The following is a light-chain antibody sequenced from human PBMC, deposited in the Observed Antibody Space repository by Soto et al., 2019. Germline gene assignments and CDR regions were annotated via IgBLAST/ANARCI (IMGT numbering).Light chain of an antibody. J-gene: IGKJ1*01. Sequence: ESVLTQSPGTLSLSPGERSTLSCRASQSLSSSQLAWYQQKPGQAPRLLIHDASSRATGISDRFTGSGSGTDFTLTITTLEPEDFEVYYCQQYGSSPRTFGLGTKVDIK. CDR2: DAS. CDR3: QQYGSSPRT. CDR1: QSLSSSQ. V-gene: IGKV3-20*01.